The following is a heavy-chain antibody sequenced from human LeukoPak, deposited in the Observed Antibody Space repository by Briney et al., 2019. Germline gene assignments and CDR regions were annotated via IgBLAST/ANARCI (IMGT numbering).Heavy chain of an antibody. J-gene: IGHJ4*02. CDR3: ARRAIAEGFDY. CDR2: TSSSGRTI. Sequence: GGSLRLSCAVSGFTFSSYEMNWVRQAPGKGLEWVSYTSSSGRTIYYADSVRGRFTISRDNAKNSLYLQMSSLRVEDTAVYYCARRAIAEGFDYWGQGTLVTVSS. D-gene: IGHD6-13*01. V-gene: IGHV3-48*03. CDR1: GFTFSSYE.